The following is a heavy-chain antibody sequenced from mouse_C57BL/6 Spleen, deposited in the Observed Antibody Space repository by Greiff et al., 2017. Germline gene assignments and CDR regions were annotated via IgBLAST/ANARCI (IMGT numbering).Heavy chain of an antibody. CDR1: GFSLTSYG. D-gene: IGHD2-3*01. Sequence: VQLVESGPGLVQPSQSLSITCTVSGFSLTSYGVHWVRQSPGKGLEWLGVIWSGGSTDYNAAFISRLSISKDNSKSQVFFKMNSLQADDTAIYYCARIPIYDGYYGAMDYWGQGTSVTVSS. CDR2: IWSGGST. J-gene: IGHJ4*01. V-gene: IGHV2-2*01. CDR3: ARIPIYDGYYGAMDY.